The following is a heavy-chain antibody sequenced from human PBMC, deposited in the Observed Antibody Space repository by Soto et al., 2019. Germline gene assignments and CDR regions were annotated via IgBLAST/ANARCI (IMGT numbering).Heavy chain of an antibody. D-gene: IGHD3-10*01. J-gene: IGHJ6*02. CDR2: IYYSGST. Sequence: TETLSLTCTVSGGSISSYYWSWIRQPPGKGLEWIGYIYYSGSTNYNPSLKSRVTISVDTSKNQFSLKLSSVTAADTAVYYCARGRGSGSSFYYYGMDVWGQGTTVTVSS. CDR1: GGSISSYY. CDR3: ARGRGSGSSFYYYGMDV. V-gene: IGHV4-59*01.